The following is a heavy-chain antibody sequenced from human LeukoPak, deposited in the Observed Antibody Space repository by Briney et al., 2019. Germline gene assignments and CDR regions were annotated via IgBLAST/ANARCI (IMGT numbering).Heavy chain of an antibody. Sequence: ASVKVSCKASGYTFTSYYMHWVRQAPGQGLEWMGIINPSGGSTSYAQKFQGRVTMTRDTSTSTVYMELSSLRSEDTAVYYCARVHSSLRYFDWLYPGGGYFDYCGQGTLVTVSS. CDR2: INPSGGST. J-gene: IGHJ4*02. CDR1: GYTFTSYY. D-gene: IGHD3-9*01. V-gene: IGHV1-46*03. CDR3: ARVHSSLRYFDWLYPGGGYFDY.